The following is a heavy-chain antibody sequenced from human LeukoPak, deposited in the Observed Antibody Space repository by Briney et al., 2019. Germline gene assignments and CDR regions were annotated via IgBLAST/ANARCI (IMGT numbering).Heavy chain of an antibody. D-gene: IGHD2-15*01. CDR3: AINPPAGCSGGSCPLDY. CDR2: ITSSSSYI. CDR1: GFTFSSYA. Sequence: PGRSLRLSCAASGFTFSSYAMNWVRQAPGKGLEWVSSITSSSSYIYYADSVKGRFTISRDNAKNSLDLQMNSLRAEDTAVYYCAINPPAGCSGGSCPLDYWGQGTLVTVSS. V-gene: IGHV3-21*01. J-gene: IGHJ4*02.